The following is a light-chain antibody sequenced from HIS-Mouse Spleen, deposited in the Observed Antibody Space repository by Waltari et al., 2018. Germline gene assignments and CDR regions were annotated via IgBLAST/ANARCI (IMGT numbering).Light chain of an antibody. CDR2: EDS. CDR3: YSTDSSGNHRV. Sequence: SYELTQPPSVSVSPGQTGRITCSGDALPTKYAYWYQQKSGQAPVLVIYEDSKRPSGIPERFSGSSSGTMATLTISGAQVEDEADYYCYSTDSSGNHRVFGGGTKLTVL. J-gene: IGLJ2*01. CDR1: ALPTKY. V-gene: IGLV3-10*01.